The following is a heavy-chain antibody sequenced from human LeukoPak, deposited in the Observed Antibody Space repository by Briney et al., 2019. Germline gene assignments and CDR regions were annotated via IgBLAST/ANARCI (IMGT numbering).Heavy chain of an antibody. CDR3: MRHQWWLAPRNFDY. CDR1: GGSISSSSYY. D-gene: IGHD2-8*01. J-gene: IGHJ4*02. Sequence: PSETLSLTCTVSGGSISSSSYYWGWIRQPPGKGLEWIGSIYHSGSTYYNPSLKSRVTISVDTSKNQFSLKLSSVTAADMAVYYCMRHQWWLAPRNFDYWGQGTLVTVSS. CDR2: IYHSGST. V-gene: IGHV4-39*01.